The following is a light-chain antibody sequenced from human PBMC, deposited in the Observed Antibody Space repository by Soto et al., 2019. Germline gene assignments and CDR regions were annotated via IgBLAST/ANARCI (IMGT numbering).Light chain of an antibody. CDR3: AAWDDSLSVYV. CDR1: SSNIGGNY. CDR2: GHD. V-gene: IGLV1-47*01. Sequence: QSVLTQPPSVSGTPGQSVTISCSGSSSNIGGNYVYWYQQLPGTAPKLLIYGHDQRPSGVPDRFSGSKSGTSASLAISGLRSADEADYYCAAWDDSLSVYVFATGTKLTVL. J-gene: IGLJ1*01.